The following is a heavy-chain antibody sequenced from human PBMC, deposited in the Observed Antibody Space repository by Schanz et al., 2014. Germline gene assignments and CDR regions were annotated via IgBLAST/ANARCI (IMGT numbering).Heavy chain of an antibody. CDR1: GFTFTNYA. V-gene: IGHV3-23*04. J-gene: IGHJ4*02. CDR3: ARDRRNADLDY. CDR2: ISGDHRNT. D-gene: IGHD1-1*01. Sequence: EVQLVESGGGLVQPGGSLRLSCAASGFTFTNYAMSWVRQAPGMGLEWVSSISGDHRNTFYADSVKGRFTISRDNSKNTLYLEMNSLRAEDTALYYCARDRRNADLDYWGQGTLDTVSS.